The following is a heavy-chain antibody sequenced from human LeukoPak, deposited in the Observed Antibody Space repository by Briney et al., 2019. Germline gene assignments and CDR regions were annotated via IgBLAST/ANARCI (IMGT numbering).Heavy chain of an antibody. Sequence: PSETLSLTCTVSGGSISSSSYYWGWIRQPPGKGLEWIGSIYYSGSTYYNPSLKSRVTISVDTSKNQFSLKLSSVTAADTAVYYCARGSPHYGFWSGYCCYYMDVWGKGTTVTVSS. V-gene: IGHV4-39*07. CDR1: GGSISSSSYY. D-gene: IGHD3-3*01. CDR2: IYYSGST. CDR3: ARGSPHYGFWSGYCCYYMDV. J-gene: IGHJ6*03.